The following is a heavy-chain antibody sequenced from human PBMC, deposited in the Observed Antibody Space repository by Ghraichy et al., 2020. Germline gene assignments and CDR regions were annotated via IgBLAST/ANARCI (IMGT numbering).Heavy chain of an antibody. J-gene: IGHJ4*02. Sequence: GESLNISCAASGFTFSSYAMSWVRQAPGKGLEWVSAISGSGGSTYYADSVKGRFTISRDNSKNTLYLQMNSLRAEDTAVYYCAKEECGGDCYLFDYWGQGTLVTVSS. V-gene: IGHV3-23*01. CDR3: AKEECGGDCYLFDY. CDR2: ISGSGGST. CDR1: GFTFSSYA. D-gene: IGHD2-21*02.